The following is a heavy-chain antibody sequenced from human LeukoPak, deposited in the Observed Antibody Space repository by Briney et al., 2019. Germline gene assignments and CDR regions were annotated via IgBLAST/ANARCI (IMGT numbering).Heavy chain of an antibody. V-gene: IGHV1-18*01. D-gene: IGHD3-10*01. J-gene: IGHJ5*02. CDR2: ISTYSGNT. CDR1: GYTFTSNG. Sequence: ASVKVSCKASGYTFTSNGISWVRQAPGQGLEWMGWISTYSGNTNYAQKLQGRVTMTTDTSTSTAYMELRSLRSDDTAVYYCARVYGSGNPPGYWFDPWGQGTLVTVSS. CDR3: ARVYGSGNPPGYWFDP.